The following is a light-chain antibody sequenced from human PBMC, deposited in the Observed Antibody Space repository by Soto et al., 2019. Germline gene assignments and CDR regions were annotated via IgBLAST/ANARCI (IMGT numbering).Light chain of an antibody. CDR3: MQALQTRWT. V-gene: IGKV2-28*01. CDR1: QSLLHSNGYNY. CDR2: LGS. Sequence: EIVMTQSPLSLPVTPGEPASISCRSSQSLLHSNGYNYLDWYLQKPGQSPQLLIYLGSNLASGVPDRFRGSGSGTDFTLKISRVEAEDVWVYYCMQALQTRWTFGQGTKVEIK. J-gene: IGKJ1*01.